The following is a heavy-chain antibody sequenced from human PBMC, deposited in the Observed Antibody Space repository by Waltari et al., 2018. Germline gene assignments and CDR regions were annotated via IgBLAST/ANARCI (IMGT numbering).Heavy chain of an antibody. CDR2: IYYSGST. Sequence: QVQLQESGPGLVKPSETLSLTCTVSGGSISSHYWSWIRQPPGKGLEWIGYIYYSGSTNYNPSLKSRVTISVDTSKNQFSLKLSSVTAADTAVYYCARTKGGSSSWYPYYFDYWGQGTLVTVSS. CDR3: ARTKGGSSSWYPYYFDY. V-gene: IGHV4-59*11. D-gene: IGHD6-13*01. CDR1: GGSISSHY. J-gene: IGHJ4*02.